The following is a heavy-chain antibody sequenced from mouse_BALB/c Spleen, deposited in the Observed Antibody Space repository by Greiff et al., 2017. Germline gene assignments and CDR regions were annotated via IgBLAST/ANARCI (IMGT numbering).Heavy chain of an antibody. D-gene: IGHD1-1*01. CDR3: ARSDYYDSSYGYYAMDY. CDR1: GYTFTDYT. Sequence: VQLQQSGPELVKPGASVKISCKTSGYTFTDYTMHWVKQSHGKSLEWIGGINPNNGGTSYNQKFKGKATLTVDKSSSTAYMELRSLTSEDSAVYYCARSDYYDSSYGYYAMDYWGQGTSVTVSS. J-gene: IGHJ4*01. CDR2: INPNNGGT. V-gene: IGHV1-18*01.